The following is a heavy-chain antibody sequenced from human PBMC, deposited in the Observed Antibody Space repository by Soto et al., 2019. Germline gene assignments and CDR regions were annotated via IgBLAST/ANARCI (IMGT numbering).Heavy chain of an antibody. V-gene: IGHV3-7*03. CDR1: GFTFSSYW. Sequence: QPGGSLRLSCAASGFTFSSYWMSWVRQAPGKGLEWVANIKQDGSEKYYVDSVKGRFTISRDNAKNSLYLQMNSLRAEDTAVYYCARDGMNYYDSSGYYHDAFDIWGQGTMVTVSS. CDR3: ARDGMNYYDSSGYYHDAFDI. D-gene: IGHD3-22*01. CDR2: IKQDGSEK. J-gene: IGHJ3*02.